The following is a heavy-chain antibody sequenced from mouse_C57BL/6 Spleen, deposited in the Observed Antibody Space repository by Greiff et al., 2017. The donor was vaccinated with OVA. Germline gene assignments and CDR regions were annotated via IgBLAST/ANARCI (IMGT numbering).Heavy chain of an antibody. CDR2: INPSSGYT. D-gene: IGHD2-3*01. V-gene: IGHV1-4*01. CDR3: ARSEGYYKAMDY. J-gene: IGHJ4*01. Sequence: VQGVESGAELARPGASVKMSCKASGYTFTSYTMHWVKQRPGQGLEWIGYINPSSGYTKYNQKFKDKATLTADKSSSTAYMQLSSLTSEDSAVYYCARSEGYYKAMDYWGQGTSVTVSS. CDR1: GYTFTSYT.